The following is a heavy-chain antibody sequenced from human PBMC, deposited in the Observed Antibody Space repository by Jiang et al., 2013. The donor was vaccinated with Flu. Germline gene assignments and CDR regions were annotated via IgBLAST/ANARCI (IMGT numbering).Heavy chain of an antibody. J-gene: IGHJ4*02. V-gene: IGHV1-18*01. D-gene: IGHD3-22*01. CDR3: ARDPSDEFNPSAYYPPDY. CDR1: GYLFSSYA. Sequence: GAEVKKPGASVKVSCKASGYLFSSYAITWVRQAPGQGLEWLGWVIPYSGNTKYAQRLQGRVTMTADSSTSTAYMELRSLRSDDTAVYYCARDPSDEFNPSAYYPPDYWGQGTLVTVSS. CDR2: VIPYSGNT.